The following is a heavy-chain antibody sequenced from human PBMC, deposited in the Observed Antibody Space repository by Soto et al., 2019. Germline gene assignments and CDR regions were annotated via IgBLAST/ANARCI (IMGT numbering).Heavy chain of an antibody. CDR2: ISGSGGST. CDR3: AKDRGLTMAIFGLVAEGDYYYMDV. V-gene: IGHV3-23*01. J-gene: IGHJ6*03. Sequence: EVQLLESGGGLVQPGGSLRLSCAASGFTFSSYAMSWVRQAPGKGLEWVSAISGSGGSTYYADSVKGRFTISRDNSKNTLYLQMNSLRAEDTAVYYCAKDRGLTMAIFGLVAEGDYYYMDVWGKGTTVTVSS. D-gene: IGHD3-3*01. CDR1: GFTFSSYA.